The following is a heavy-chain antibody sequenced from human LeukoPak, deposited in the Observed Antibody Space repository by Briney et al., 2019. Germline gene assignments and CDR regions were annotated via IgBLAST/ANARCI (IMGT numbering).Heavy chain of an antibody. CDR1: GFTFDDYA. CDR3: ARDPEKQMYYYGSGSYGNWFDP. V-gene: IGHV3-9*01. CDR2: ISWNSGSI. D-gene: IGHD3-10*01. Sequence: PGGSLRLSCAASGFTFDDYAMHWVRQAPGKGLEWVSGISWNSGSIGYADSVKGRFTISRDNAKNTLYLQMNSLRAEDTAVYYCARDPEKQMYYYGSGSYGNWFDPWGQGTLVTVSS. J-gene: IGHJ5*02.